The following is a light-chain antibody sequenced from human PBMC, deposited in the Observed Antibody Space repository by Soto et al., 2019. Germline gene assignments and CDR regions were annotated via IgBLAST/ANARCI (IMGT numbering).Light chain of an antibody. Sequence: EIVWTQSPGTVSLSPGERATHSCRASQSVSSNSVAWFQKRRGQAPRLLIFGASSGATGIPDRFSGSGSGTEFNLTISRLQTEELATYYCQQTNSFPLPIGQGTRREFK. CDR1: QSVSSNS. CDR3: QQTNSFPLP. V-gene: IGKV3-20*01. CDR2: GAS. J-gene: IGKJ5*01.